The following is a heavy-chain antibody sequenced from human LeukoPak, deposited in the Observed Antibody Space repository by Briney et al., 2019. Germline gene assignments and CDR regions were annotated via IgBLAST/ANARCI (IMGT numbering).Heavy chain of an antibody. V-gene: IGHV4-4*07. CDR2: IYTSGTT. CDR3: ATDSKSTSYDH. CDR1: GASITSFY. Sequence: SETLSLTCTVSGASITSFYWSWIRQPAGKGLEWIGRIYTSGTTNYNPSLKSRVTMSVDASKNQFSLKLTSVTDADTAVYYCATDSKSTSYDHWGQGTLVTVSS. J-gene: IGHJ4*02.